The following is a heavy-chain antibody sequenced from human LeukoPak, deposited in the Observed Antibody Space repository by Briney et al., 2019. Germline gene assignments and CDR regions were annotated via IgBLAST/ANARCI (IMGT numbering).Heavy chain of an antibody. CDR3: AGNYDFWSGYYGRNDY. D-gene: IGHD3-3*01. CDR2: IYHSGST. Sequence: SQTLSLTCTVSGGSISSGGYYWSWIRQPPGKGLEWIGYIYHSGSTYYNPSLKSRVTISVDRSKNQFSLKLSSVTAADTAVYYCAGNYDFWSGYYGRNDYWGQGTLVTVSS. V-gene: IGHV4-30-2*01. J-gene: IGHJ4*02. CDR1: GGSISSGGYY.